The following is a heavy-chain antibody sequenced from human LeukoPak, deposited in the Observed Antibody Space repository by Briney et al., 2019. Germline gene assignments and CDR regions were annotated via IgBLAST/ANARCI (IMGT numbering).Heavy chain of an antibody. Sequence: SQTLSLTCTVSGGSISSGSYYWNWIRQPAGEGLEWIGRFYTSGSTNYNPSLKSRVTISMDSSKNQFSLKLSSVTAADTAVYYCARVLRGSTDWFDPWGQGTLVTVSS. J-gene: IGHJ5*02. V-gene: IGHV4-61*02. CDR1: GGSISSGSYY. CDR2: FYTSGST. CDR3: ARVLRGSTDWFDP. D-gene: IGHD1-26*01.